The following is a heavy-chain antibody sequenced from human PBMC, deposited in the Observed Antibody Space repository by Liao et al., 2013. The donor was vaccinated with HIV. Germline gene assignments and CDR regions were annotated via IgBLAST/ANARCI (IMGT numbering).Heavy chain of an antibody. CDR2: INHSGST. V-gene: IGHV4-34*01. J-gene: IGHJ6*03. CDR1: GGSFSGYY. CDR3: ARAATYGRIAAADYGGYYYYYMDV. Sequence: QVQLQQWGAGLLKPSETLSLTCAVYGGSFSGYYWSWIRQPPGKGLEWIGEINHSGSTNYNPSLKSRVTISVDTSKNQFSLKLSSVTAADTAVYYCARAATYGRIAAADYGGYYYYYMDVWGKGTTVTVSS. D-gene: IGHD6-13*01.